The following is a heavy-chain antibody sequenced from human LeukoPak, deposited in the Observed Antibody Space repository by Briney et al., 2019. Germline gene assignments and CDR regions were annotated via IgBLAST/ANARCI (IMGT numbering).Heavy chain of an antibody. CDR1: GGSISNYY. CDR3: ARVFAVGTTFAFDI. J-gene: IGHJ3*02. CDR2: VHSSGST. V-gene: IGHV4-4*07. D-gene: IGHD1-26*01. Sequence: SETLSLTCSVSGGSISNYYWSWIRQPAGKGLEYIGRVHSSGSTHYIPSLRSRLTMSVDTSKNQFSLTLTSVTAADTAVYYCARVFAVGTTFAFDIWGQGTMVTVSS.